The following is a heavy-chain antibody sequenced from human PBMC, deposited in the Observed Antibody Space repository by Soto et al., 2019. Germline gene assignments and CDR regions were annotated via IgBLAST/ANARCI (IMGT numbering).Heavy chain of an antibody. CDR2: INPSGGST. CDR1: GYPFTSYY. Sequence: QVHLVQSGAEVKKPGASVTVSCKASGYPFTSYYIHWVRQAPGQGLEWMGIINPSGGSTSYAQKFQGRVTMTRDTSTSTVYMEVSGLRSEDTAVYYCARDQEPSTLYYDYYYMDVWGKGTTVTVSS. CDR3: ARDQEPSTLYYDYYYMDV. J-gene: IGHJ6*03. V-gene: IGHV1-46*03.